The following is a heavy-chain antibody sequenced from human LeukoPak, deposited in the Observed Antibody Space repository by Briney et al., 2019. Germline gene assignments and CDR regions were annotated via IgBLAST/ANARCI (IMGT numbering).Heavy chain of an antibody. CDR2: IYYSGST. Sequence: SETLSLTCTVSGGSISSYYWSWIRQPPGKGLEWIGYIYYSGSTNYNPSLKSRVTISVDTSKNQFSLKLSSVTAADTAVYYCARYLAGGNWFDPWGQGTLVTVSS. CDR1: GGSISSYY. D-gene: IGHD3-3*02. J-gene: IGHJ5*02. V-gene: IGHV4-59*01. CDR3: ARYLAGGNWFDP.